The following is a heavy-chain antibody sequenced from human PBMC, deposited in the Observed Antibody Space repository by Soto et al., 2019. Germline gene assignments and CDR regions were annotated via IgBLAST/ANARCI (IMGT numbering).Heavy chain of an antibody. Sequence: PSETLSLTCAVYGGSFSGYYWSWIRQPPGKGLEWIGEINHSGSTNYNPSLKSRVTISVDTSKNQFSLKLSSVTAADTAVYYCARGPPVVVAATPINWFDPWGQGTLVTVSS. CDR3: ARGPPVVVAATPINWFDP. J-gene: IGHJ5*02. D-gene: IGHD2-15*01. CDR2: INHSGST. CDR1: GGSFSGYY. V-gene: IGHV4-34*01.